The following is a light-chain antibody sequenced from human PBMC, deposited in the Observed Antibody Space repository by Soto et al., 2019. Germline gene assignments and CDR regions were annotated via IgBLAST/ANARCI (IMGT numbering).Light chain of an antibody. J-gene: IGKJ1*01. Sequence: DIQMTQSPSSLSAFVGDRVTITCRASQDIGNFLAWYQQKPGKVPKLLIYAASTLQSGVPSRFSGSESGTDFTLTITSLEPEDFAVFYCHQYGISPPTFGQGTKVDIK. CDR3: HQYGISPPT. CDR1: QDIGNF. CDR2: AAS. V-gene: IGKV1-27*01.